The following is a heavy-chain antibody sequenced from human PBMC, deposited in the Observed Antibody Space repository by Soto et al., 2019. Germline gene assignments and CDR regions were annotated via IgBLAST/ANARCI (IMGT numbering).Heavy chain of an antibody. CDR3: AKSMAAAGTWRLHYYMDV. V-gene: IGHV3-23*01. CDR2: ISGSGGST. Sequence: GGSLRLSCAASGFTFSSYAMSWVRQAPGKGLEWVSAISGSGGSTYYADSVKGRFTISRDNSKNTLYLQMNSLRAEDTAVYYCAKSMAAAGTWRLHYYMDVWGKGTTVTVSS. J-gene: IGHJ6*03. CDR1: GFTFSSYA. D-gene: IGHD6-13*01.